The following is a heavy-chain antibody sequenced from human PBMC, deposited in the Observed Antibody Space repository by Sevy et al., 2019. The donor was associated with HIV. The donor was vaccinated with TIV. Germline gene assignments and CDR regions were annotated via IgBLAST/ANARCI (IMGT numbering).Heavy chain of an antibody. J-gene: IGHJ4*02. D-gene: IGHD6-13*01. Sequence: SETLSLTCTVSGGSVGNDDYYWSWIRQPPGKGLEWIGYIFYSGSTYYNPSLKSRGSISVDTSKNHFSLRLRSVTAADTAVYYCARGVASSGAYKFDYWRPGTLVTVSS. CDR2: IFYSGST. CDR1: GGSVGNDDYY. CDR3: ARGVASSGAYKFDY. V-gene: IGHV4-30-4*01.